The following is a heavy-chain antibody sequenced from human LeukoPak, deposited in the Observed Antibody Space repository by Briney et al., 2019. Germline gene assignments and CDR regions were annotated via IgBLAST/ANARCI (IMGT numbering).Heavy chain of an antibody. V-gene: IGHV3-30*18. CDR2: ISYDGSNK. J-gene: IGHJ4*02. CDR1: GFTFTNYA. CDR3: AKAYSDYGLDY. Sequence: GGSLRLSCAASGFTFTNYAMHWVRQAPGKGLEWVAVISYDGSNKYYADSVKGRFTISRDNSKNTLYLQMNSLRAEDTAVYYCAKAYSDYGLDYWGQGTLVTVSS. D-gene: IGHD4/OR15-4a*01.